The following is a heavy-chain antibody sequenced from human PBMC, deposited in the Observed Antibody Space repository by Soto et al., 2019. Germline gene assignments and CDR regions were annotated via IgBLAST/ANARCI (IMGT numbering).Heavy chain of an antibody. J-gene: IGHJ4*02. CDR2: IYPGDSDT. Sequence: GESLKISCNGSGYIFTRYWIGWVRQMPGKGLEWMGIIYPGDSDTRYSPSFQGQVTISADKSISTAYLQWSSLKASDTAMYYCARRHGSDYDSSGYTDFWGQGTRVTVSS. CDR3: ARRHGSDYDSSGYTDF. CDR1: GYIFTRYW. D-gene: IGHD3-22*01. V-gene: IGHV5-51*01.